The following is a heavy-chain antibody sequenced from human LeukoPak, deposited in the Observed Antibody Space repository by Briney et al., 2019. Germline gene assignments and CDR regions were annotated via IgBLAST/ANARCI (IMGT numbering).Heavy chain of an antibody. D-gene: IGHD3-22*01. Sequence: GGSLRLSCAASGFTFSSYWMHWVRQAPGKGLEWVSYISSSSSTIYYADSVKGRFTISRDNAKNSLYLQMNSLRAEDTAVYYCARDLPTYYYDSSGYPNWFDPWGQGTLVTVSS. CDR3: ARDLPTYYYDSSGYPNWFDP. V-gene: IGHV3-48*01. CDR1: GFTFSSYW. CDR2: ISSSSSTI. J-gene: IGHJ5*02.